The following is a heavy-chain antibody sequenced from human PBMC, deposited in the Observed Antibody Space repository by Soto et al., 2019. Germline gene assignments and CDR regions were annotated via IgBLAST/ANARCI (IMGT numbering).Heavy chain of an antibody. CDR1: GGSISSSSYY. V-gene: IGHV4-39*01. J-gene: IGHJ6*02. Sequence: QLQLQESGPGLVKPSETLSLTFTVSGGSISSSSYYWGWIRQPPGKGLEWIGSIYYSGSTYYNPSLKSRVTISVDTSKNQFSLKLSSVTAADTAVYYCARHITAMVDGMDVWGQGTTVTVSS. D-gene: IGHD5-18*01. CDR3: ARHITAMVDGMDV. CDR2: IYYSGST.